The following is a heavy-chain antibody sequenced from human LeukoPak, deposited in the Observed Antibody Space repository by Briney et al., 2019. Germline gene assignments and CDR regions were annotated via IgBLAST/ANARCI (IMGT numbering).Heavy chain of an antibody. CDR2: ISNSGNTI. D-gene: IGHD3-3*02. CDR3: ARSPLADYFDY. Sequence: GGSLRLSCAASEFIFSGYEMNWVRQAPGKGLEWVSYISNSGNTIYYADAVKGRFTISRDNAKSSLYLQMNSLRAEDTAVYYCARSPLADYFDYWGQGTLVTVSS. V-gene: IGHV3-48*03. J-gene: IGHJ4*02. CDR1: EFIFSGYE.